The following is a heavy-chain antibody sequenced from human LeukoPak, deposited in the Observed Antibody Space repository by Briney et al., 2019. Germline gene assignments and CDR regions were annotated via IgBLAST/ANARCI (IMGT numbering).Heavy chain of an antibody. CDR1: GYTFTSYD. Sequence: ASVKVSCKASGYTFTSYDINWVRQATGQGLEWMGWMNPNSGNTGYAQKFQGRVTMTRNTSISTAYMELSSLRSEDTAVYYCPRVVGSSWYLIDYWGQGTLVTVSS. CDR2: MNPNSGNT. J-gene: IGHJ4*02. D-gene: IGHD6-13*01. V-gene: IGHV1-8*01. CDR3: PRVVGSSWYLIDY.